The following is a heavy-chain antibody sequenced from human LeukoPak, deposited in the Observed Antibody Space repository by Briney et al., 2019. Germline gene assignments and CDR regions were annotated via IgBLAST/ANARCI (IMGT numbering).Heavy chain of an antibody. CDR2: IKQDGSVE. CDR3: ARAPRPAFWSGYCDH. CDR1: GFIFSSYW. Sequence: SGGSLRLSCAASGFIFSSYWMSWVRQAPGKGLEWVANIKQDGSVEYYVDSMKARFTISRDNAKNSLYLQMNSLSGEDTAVYYCARAPRPAFWSGYCDHWGQGTLVTVSS. D-gene: IGHD3-3*01. J-gene: IGHJ4*02. V-gene: IGHV3-7*01.